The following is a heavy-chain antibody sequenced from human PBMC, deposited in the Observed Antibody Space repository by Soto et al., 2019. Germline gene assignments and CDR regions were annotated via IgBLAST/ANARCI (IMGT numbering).Heavy chain of an antibody. CDR2: ISSSGSTI. Sequence: EVQLVESGGGLVQPGGSLRLSCAASGFTFSSYEMNWVRQAPGKGLEWVSYISSSGSTIYYADSVKGRFTISRDNAKNSLDLQMNSLRAEDTAVYYCARDASLPVGATFDYWGQGTLVTVSS. V-gene: IGHV3-48*03. CDR1: GFTFSSYE. CDR3: ARDASLPVGATFDY. D-gene: IGHD1-26*01. J-gene: IGHJ4*02.